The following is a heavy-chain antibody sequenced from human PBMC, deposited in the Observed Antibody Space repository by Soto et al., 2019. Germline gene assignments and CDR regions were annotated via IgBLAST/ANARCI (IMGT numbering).Heavy chain of an antibody. CDR3: ARDMLDIVVVANFDY. J-gene: IGHJ4*02. D-gene: IGHD2-2*01. V-gene: IGHV3-21*01. CDR1: GFTFSSYS. CDR2: ISSSSSYI. Sequence: GGSLRLSCAASGFTFSSYSMNWVRQAPGKGLEWVSSISSSSSYIYYADSVKGRFTISRDNAKNSLYLQMNSLRAEDTAVYYCARDMLDIVVVANFDYWGQGTLVTVSS.